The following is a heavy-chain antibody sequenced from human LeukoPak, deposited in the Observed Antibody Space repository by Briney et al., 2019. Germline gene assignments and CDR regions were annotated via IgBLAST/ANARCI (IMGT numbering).Heavy chain of an antibody. CDR3: ARVRKVLKDGYNY. CDR2: INPDSGGT. J-gene: IGHJ4*02. CDR1: GYTFTGYY. Sequence: ASVKVSCKASGYTFTGYYMHWVRQAPGQGLEWMGWINPDSGGTNYAQKFQGRVTMTRDTSISTAYMELSRLRSDDTAVYCCARVRKVLKDGYNYWGQGTLVTVSS. D-gene: IGHD5-24*01. V-gene: IGHV1-2*02.